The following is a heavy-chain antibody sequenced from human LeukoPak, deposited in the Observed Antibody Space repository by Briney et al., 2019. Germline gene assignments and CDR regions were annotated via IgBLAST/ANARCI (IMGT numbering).Heavy chain of an antibody. D-gene: IGHD3-22*01. J-gene: IGHJ4*02. V-gene: IGHV3-7*03. Sequence: GGSLRLSCEASGFTFNNYWMSWVRQAPGKGLAWVANIRQDGSEIHYVDSVKGRFTISRDNAKNSLYLQMNSLRVEDTAVYYCATDYYDSSGYFFDYWGQGTLVTVSS. CDR2: IRQDGSEI. CDR3: ATDYYDSSGYFFDY. CDR1: GFTFNNYW.